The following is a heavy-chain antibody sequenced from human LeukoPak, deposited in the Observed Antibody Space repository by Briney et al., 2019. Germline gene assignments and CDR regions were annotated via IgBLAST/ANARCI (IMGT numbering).Heavy chain of an antibody. J-gene: IGHJ4*02. V-gene: IGHV3-21*04. D-gene: IGHD4-17*01. CDR2: ISSSSSYI. CDR3: ARAPMTTEDY. Sequence: PGGSLRLSCAASGFTVSNYYMSWVRQAPGKGLEWVSSISSSSSYIYYADSVKGRFTISRDNAKNSLYLQMNSLRVEDTAVYYCARAPMTTEDYWGQGTLVTVSS. CDR1: GFTVSNYY.